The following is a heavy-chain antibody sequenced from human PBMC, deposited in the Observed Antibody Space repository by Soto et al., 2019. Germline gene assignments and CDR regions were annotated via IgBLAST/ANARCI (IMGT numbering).Heavy chain of an antibody. J-gene: IGHJ4*02. D-gene: IGHD3-22*01. V-gene: IGHV1-58*01. CDR3: AKDPYLLPSGYSFFDY. CDR1: GFNLTSSA. Sequence: ASVKVSCKASGFNLTSSAVQWVRQARGQRLEWIGWIVVGSGNTYYAQKFQERVTFTRDMSTRTAYMELSSLRSEDTAVYYCAKDPYLLPSGYSFFDYWGQGPLVTLSS. CDR2: IVVGSGNT.